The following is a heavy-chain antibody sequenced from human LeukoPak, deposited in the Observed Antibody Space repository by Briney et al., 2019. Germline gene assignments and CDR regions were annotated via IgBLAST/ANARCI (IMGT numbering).Heavy chain of an antibody. Sequence: GGSLRLSCAASGFTFSSYSMNWVRQAPGKGLEWVSYISSSSSTIYYADSVKGRFAISRDNAKNSLYLQMNSLRAEDTALYYCAKAVGGSYFVGFDYWGQGTLVTVSS. D-gene: IGHD1-26*01. CDR1: GFTFSSYS. V-gene: IGHV3-48*04. CDR3: AKAVGGSYFVGFDY. J-gene: IGHJ4*02. CDR2: ISSSSSTI.